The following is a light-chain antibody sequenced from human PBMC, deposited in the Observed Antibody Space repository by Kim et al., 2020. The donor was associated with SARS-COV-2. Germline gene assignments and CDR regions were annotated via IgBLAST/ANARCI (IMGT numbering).Light chain of an antibody. Sequence: QPVLTQSPSASASLGASVKLTCTLSSGHSNYAIAWHQQQPKRGPRYLMILHSDGSHSKGVGIPERFSGSSSGAERYLTISSLQSEDEADYYCQTWGTGPWVFGGGTQLTVL. CDR3: QTWGTGPWV. J-gene: IGLJ3*02. CDR1: SGHSNYA. V-gene: IGLV4-69*01. CDR2: LHSDGSH.